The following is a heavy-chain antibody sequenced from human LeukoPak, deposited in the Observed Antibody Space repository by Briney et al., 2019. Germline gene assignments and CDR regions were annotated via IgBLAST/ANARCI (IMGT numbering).Heavy chain of an antibody. D-gene: IGHD3-10*01. CDR2: IIPIFGTA. V-gene: IGHV1-69*05. J-gene: IGHJ4*02. Sequence: GASVKVSCKASGGTFSSYAISWVRQAPGQGLEWMGGIIPIFGTANYAQKFQGRVTITTDESTSTAYMELSSLRSEDTAVYYCAREIGDSYRFGTFDYWGQGTLVTVSS. CDR1: GGTFSSYA. CDR3: AREIGDSYRFGTFDY.